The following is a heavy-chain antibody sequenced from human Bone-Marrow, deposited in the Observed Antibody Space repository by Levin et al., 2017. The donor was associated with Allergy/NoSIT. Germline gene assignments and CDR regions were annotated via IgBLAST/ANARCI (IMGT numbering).Heavy chain of an antibody. D-gene: IGHD2-21*01. CDR1: GFPFSTYW. CDR2: IDTDGSNT. J-gene: IGHJ4*02. Sequence: LSLTCAASGFPFSTYWMHWVRQAPGKGLVWVSHIDTDGSNTKYADSVKGRFTISRDNAKNTLYLQMNSLRAEDTAVYYCARDRNNGDLDYWGQGTLVTVSS. CDR3: ARDRNNGDLDY. V-gene: IGHV3-74*03.